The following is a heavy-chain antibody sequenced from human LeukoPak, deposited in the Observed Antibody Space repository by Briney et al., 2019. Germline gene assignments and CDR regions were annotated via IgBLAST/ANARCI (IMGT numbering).Heavy chain of an antibody. CDR1: GYSISSGYY. CDR3: AREADSGYDPSFDY. J-gene: IGHJ4*02. D-gene: IGHD5-12*01. CDR2: IYHSGST. Sequence: SETLSLTCAVSGYSISSGYYWGWIRQPPGKGLEWIGSIYHSGSTYYNPSLKSRVTISVDTSKNQFSLKLSSVTAADTAVYYSAREADSGYDPSFDYWGQGTLVTVSS. V-gene: IGHV4-38-2*02.